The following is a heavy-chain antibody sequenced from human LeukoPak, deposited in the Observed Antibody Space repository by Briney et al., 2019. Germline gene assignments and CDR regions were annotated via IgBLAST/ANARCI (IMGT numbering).Heavy chain of an antibody. CDR3: ARLVEYCSSTSCYSGWFDP. Sequence: PSETLSLTCTVSGGSISSYYWNWIRQPPGKGLEWIGYIYYSGSTNYNPSLKSRVTISIDTSKNQFSLKLSSVTAADTAVYYCARLVEYCSSTSCYSGWFDPWGQRTLVTVSS. D-gene: IGHD2-2*01. V-gene: IGHV4-59*01. J-gene: IGHJ5*02. CDR2: IYYSGST. CDR1: GGSISSYY.